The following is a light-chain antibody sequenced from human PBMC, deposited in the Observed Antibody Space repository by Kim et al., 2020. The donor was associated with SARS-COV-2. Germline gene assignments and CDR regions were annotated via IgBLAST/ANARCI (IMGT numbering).Light chain of an antibody. Sequence: ASVGDRVTITCRASESISSWLAGYQQKPGKAPKLLIYKASSLESGVQSRFSGSGSGTEFTLTISSLQPDDFATYYCQQYNSYPYTVGQGTKLEI. J-gene: IGKJ2*01. V-gene: IGKV1-5*03. CDR3: QQYNSYPYT. CDR1: ESISSW. CDR2: KAS.